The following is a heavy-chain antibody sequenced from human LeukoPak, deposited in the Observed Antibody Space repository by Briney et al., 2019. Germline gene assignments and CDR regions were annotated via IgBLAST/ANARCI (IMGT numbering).Heavy chain of an antibody. V-gene: IGHV3-66*01. D-gene: IGHD6-6*01. Sequence: GGSLRLSCAASGFTVSSNYMSWVRQAPGKGLEWVSVIYSGGSTYYADSVKGRFTISRDNSKNTLYLQMNSLRAEDTAVYYCARGGGIAAHDAFDIWGQGTMVTVSS. CDR3: ARGGGIAAHDAFDI. CDR1: GFTVSSNY. CDR2: IYSGGST. J-gene: IGHJ3*02.